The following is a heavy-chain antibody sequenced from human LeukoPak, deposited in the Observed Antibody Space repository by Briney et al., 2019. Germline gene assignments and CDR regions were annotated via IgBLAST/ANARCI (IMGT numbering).Heavy chain of an antibody. J-gene: IGHJ4*02. D-gene: IGHD3-22*01. CDR3: VRGRIYYDSTGYQV. CDR2: GDYSGGT. CDR1: GDSFSSVTDY. Sequence: SETLSLTCTVSGDSFSSVTDYWAWIRQPPGKGLEWIASGDYSGGTYYNPSLESRVAISADMSKNQFSLKLSSVTAADTAVYYCVRGRIYYDSTGYQVWGQGTLVTVSS. V-gene: IGHV4-39*07.